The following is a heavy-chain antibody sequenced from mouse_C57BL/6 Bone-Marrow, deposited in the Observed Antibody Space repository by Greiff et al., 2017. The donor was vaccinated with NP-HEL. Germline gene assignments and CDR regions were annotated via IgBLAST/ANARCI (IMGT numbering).Heavy chain of an antibody. V-gene: IGHV1-55*01. CDR3: TRRNPYYFDY. CDR2: IYPGSGST. Sequence: QVQLQQPGAELVKPGASVKMSCKASGYTFTSYWITWVKQRPGQGLEWIGDIYPGSGSTIYNEKFKSKATLTVDTSSSTAYMQLSILTSEDAAVYYCTRRNPYYFDYWGQGTTLTVSS. J-gene: IGHJ2*01. CDR1: GYTFTSYW.